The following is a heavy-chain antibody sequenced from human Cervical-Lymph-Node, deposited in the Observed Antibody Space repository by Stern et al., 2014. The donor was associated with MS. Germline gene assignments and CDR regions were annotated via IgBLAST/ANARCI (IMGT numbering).Heavy chain of an antibody. CDR2: ISSSGGT. CDR3: ARGYTTSSGRPDY. CDR1: GGSTSSYY. D-gene: IGHD6-6*01. V-gene: IGHV4-59*08. Sequence: VQLVESGPGLVKPSETLSLTCTVSGGSTSSYYWSWIRQPPGKGLEWIGYISSSGGTKYNPSLKSRVTISVDTSKTQSARTRSSVTAADAAVYYCARGYTTSSGRPDYWGQGTLVTVST. J-gene: IGHJ4*02.